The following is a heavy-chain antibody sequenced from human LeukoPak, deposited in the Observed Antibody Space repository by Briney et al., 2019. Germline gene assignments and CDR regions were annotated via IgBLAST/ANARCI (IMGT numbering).Heavy chain of an antibody. CDR3: ARGVPPMGSSGWYDY. D-gene: IGHD6-19*01. Sequence: PSETLSLTCTVSGGSISSSSYYWGWIRQPPGKGLEWIGEINHSGSTNYNPSLKSRVTISVDTSKNQFSLKLSSVTAADTAVYYCARGVPPMGSSGWYDYWGQGTLVTVSS. V-gene: IGHV4-39*07. J-gene: IGHJ4*02. CDR1: GGSISSSSYY. CDR2: INHSGST.